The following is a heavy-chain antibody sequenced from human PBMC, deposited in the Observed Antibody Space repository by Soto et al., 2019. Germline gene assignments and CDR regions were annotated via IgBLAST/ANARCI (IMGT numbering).Heavy chain of an antibody. V-gene: IGHV3-23*01. J-gene: IGHJ4*02. Sequence: VQLLESGGGLVQPGGSLRLACEVSGFTFSSYAMSWVRQAPGKGLKWVAAISGTGVGAQYADSVKGRFTISRDNSKNTLNLQMDSLRAEDSAVYYCAKPRLVAGLIKFVDFANWGQGTLVTVSS. D-gene: IGHD6-19*01. CDR1: GFTFSSYA. CDR3: AKPRLVAGLIKFVDFAN. CDR2: ISGTGVGA.